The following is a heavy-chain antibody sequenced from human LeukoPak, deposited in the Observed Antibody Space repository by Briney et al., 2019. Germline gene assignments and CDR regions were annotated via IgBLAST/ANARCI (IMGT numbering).Heavy chain of an antibody. CDR1: GYTFTSYD. Sequence: ASVKVSCKASGYTFTSYDINWVRQATGQGLEWMGWMNPNSGNTGYAQKFQGRVTITRNTSISTAYMELSSLRSEDTAVYYCARVRDSSSWYVYDASDIWGQGTMVTVSS. J-gene: IGHJ3*02. CDR3: ARVRDSSSWYVYDASDI. D-gene: IGHD6-13*01. CDR2: MNPNSGNT. V-gene: IGHV1-8*03.